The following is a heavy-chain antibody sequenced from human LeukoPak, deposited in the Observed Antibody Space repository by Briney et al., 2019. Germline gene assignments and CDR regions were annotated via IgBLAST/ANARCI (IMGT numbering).Heavy chain of an antibody. D-gene: IGHD3-3*01. CDR2: IYYSGST. V-gene: IGHV4-59*08. Sequence: PSETLSLTCTVSGGSISSHYWSWIRQPPGKGLEWIGYIYYSGSTNYNPSLKSRVTISVDTSKNQFSLKLSSVTAADTAVYYCATSPAVYDFWSGYPYMDVWGKGTTVTVSS. CDR1: GGSISSHY. J-gene: IGHJ6*03. CDR3: ATSPAVYDFWSGYPYMDV.